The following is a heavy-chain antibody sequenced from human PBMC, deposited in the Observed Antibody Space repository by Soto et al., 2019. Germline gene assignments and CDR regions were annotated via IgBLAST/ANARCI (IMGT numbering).Heavy chain of an antibody. CDR1: GFSLSTSGVG. J-gene: IGHJ4*02. CDR3: AHTPAYDISTGYYPFDY. Sequence: VSGPTLVNPTQTLTLTCTFSGFSLSTSGVGVAWIRQPPGKALEWLALIYWDDGKRYSPSLKTRLNITKDTSKNQVVLTLTNVDPVDTATYYCAHTPAYDISTGYYPFDYCGQGSLVTVYS. CDR2: IYWDDGK. D-gene: IGHD3-9*01. V-gene: IGHV2-5*02.